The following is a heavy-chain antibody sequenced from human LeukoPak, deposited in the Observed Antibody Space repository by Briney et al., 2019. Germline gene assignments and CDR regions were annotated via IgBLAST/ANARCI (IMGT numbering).Heavy chain of an antibody. CDR1: GGSFSGYY. V-gene: IGHV4-34*01. CDR3: ARSGGYPTFWRY. D-gene: IGHD2-15*01. Sequence: SETLSLTCAVYGGSFSGYYWSWIRQPPGKGLEWIGEINHSGSTNYNPSLKSRVTISVDTSKNQFSLKLGSVTTADTAVYYCARSGGYPTFWRYWGQGTLVTVSS. J-gene: IGHJ4*02. CDR2: INHSGST.